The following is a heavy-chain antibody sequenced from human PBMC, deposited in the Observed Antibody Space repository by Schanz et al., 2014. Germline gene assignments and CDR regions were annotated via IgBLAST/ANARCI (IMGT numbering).Heavy chain of an antibody. D-gene: IGHD2-2*01. J-gene: IGHJ4*02. CDR2: VPFDGSQK. CDR3: ARESSNDIVLVPGAVFDH. CDR1: GFNFGSHG. V-gene: IGHV3-30*19. Sequence: VQLAESGGGLVQPGGSLRLSCAASGFNFGSHGMHWVRQAPGKGLEWVAFVPFDGSQKFYADSVKGRFTISRDNSKNTVYLQMNSLRPGDTAVYYCARESSNDIVLVPGAVFDHWGQGILVTVSS.